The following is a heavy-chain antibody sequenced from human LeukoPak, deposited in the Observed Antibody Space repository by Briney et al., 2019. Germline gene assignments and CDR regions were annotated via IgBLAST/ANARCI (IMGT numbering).Heavy chain of an antibody. Sequence: GGSLRVSCAASGFTFSSYAMSRVRQAPGKGLEWVSAISGSGGSTYYADSVKGRFTISRDNSKNTLYLQMNSLRAEDTAVYYCAKVRSSGWYYFDYWGQGTLVTVSS. CDR3: AKVRSSGWYYFDY. V-gene: IGHV3-23*01. CDR1: GFTFSSYA. D-gene: IGHD6-19*01. J-gene: IGHJ4*02. CDR2: ISGSGGST.